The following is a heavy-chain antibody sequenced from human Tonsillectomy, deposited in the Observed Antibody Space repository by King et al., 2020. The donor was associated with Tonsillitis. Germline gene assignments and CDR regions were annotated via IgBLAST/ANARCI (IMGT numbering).Heavy chain of an antibody. V-gene: IGHV3-15*01. Sequence: VQLVESGGGLVKPGESLRLSCAASGFTFSNAWMSWVRQAPGKGLEWDGRIKSKTDGGTTDYAAPVKGRFTISRDDSKNTLYLQMNSLKTEDTAVYYCVAAMAYWGQGTLVTVSS. CDR2: IKSKTDGGTT. CDR1: GFTFSNAW. CDR3: VAAMAY. J-gene: IGHJ4*02. D-gene: IGHD6-19*01.